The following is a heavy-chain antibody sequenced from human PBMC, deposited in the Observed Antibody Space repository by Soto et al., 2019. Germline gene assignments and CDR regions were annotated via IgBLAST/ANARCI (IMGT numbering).Heavy chain of an antibody. CDR1: GYRFSSYW. CDR2: IYPGDSDT. Sequence: GESLKISCKGSGYRFSSYWIAWVRQMPGKGLEWMGIIYPGDSDTRYSPSFQGQVTFSVDRSNSTAYLQWSSLKASDTAMYYCARQGSNGAYYYYGMDVWGQGTTVTVSS. J-gene: IGHJ6*02. CDR3: ARQGSNGAYYYYGMDV. D-gene: IGHD2-8*01. V-gene: IGHV5-51*01.